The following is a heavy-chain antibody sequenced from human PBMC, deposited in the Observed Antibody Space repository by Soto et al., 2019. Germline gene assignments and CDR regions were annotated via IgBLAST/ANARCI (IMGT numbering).Heavy chain of an antibody. D-gene: IGHD2-15*01. CDR3: ARDRGCSGGRCYSGYYYYMDV. CDR2: ISSSSSTI. CDR1: GFTFSSYS. J-gene: IGHJ6*03. V-gene: IGHV3-48*01. Sequence: PGGSLRLSCAASGFTFSSYSMNWVRQAPGKGLEWVSYISSSSSTIYYADSVKGRFTISRDNAKNSLYLQMDSLRAEDTAVYYCARDRGCSGGRCYSGYYYYMDVWGKGTTVTVPS.